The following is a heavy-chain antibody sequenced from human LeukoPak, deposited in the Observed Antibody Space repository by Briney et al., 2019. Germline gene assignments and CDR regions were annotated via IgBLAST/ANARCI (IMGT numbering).Heavy chain of an antibody. Sequence: ASAKVSCTASGYTFTSYYIHWVRQAPGQGLEWMGIINPAGGSTTYAQKFQGSRLTLTRDTSTSTVYMELSSLRSEDTAVYYCARGRGVHDSHTYDYFDYWYQGSRLLVSS. CDR3: ARGRGVHDSHTYDYFDY. CDR1: GYTFTSYY. J-gene: IGHJ4*02. D-gene: IGHD3-22*01. V-gene: IGHV1-46*01. CDR2: INPAGGST.